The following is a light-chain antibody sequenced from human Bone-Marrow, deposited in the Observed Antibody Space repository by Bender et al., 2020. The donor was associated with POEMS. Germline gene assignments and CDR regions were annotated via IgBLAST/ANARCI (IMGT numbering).Light chain of an antibody. Sequence: SYEVTQPPSVSVSPGQTASITCSGDDLGDKYVAFYQQKPGQSPVLVIYQDTKRPSGIPERFSGSNSGNTATMTISGTQAMDEADYYCQAWDTYYVIFGGGTKLTVL. J-gene: IGLJ2*01. CDR2: QDT. CDR1: DLGDKY. CDR3: QAWDTYYVI. V-gene: IGLV3-1*01.